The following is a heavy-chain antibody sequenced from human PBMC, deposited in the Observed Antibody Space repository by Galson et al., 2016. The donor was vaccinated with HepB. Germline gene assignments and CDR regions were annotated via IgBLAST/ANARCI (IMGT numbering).Heavy chain of an antibody. CDR1: GLIISTNY. J-gene: IGHJ4*02. D-gene: IGHD2-2*01. CDR3: AKGRRSGCSSTSCYPFDY. CDR2: IYGGGST. V-gene: IGHV3-53*01. Sequence: SLRLSCAVSGLIISTNYMSWVRQAPGSGLEWVSVIYGGGSTFYADSVKGRFTISRDKSSNTLYLQMNTLIAEDTAVYYCAKGRRSGCSSTSCYPFDYWGQGTLVTVSS.